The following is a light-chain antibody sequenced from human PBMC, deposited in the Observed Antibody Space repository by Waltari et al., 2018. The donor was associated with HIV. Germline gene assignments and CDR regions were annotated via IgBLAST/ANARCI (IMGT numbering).Light chain of an antibody. CDR1: SSDGGGYNY. Sequence: QSALTQPASVSGSPGQSITISCTGTSSDGGGYNYVSWYQQHPGRAPKLMIYEVSNRPSGVSNRFSGSKSGNTASLTISGLQAEDEADYYCSSYTSSSPVGVFGGGTKLTVL. CDR2: EVS. CDR3: SSYTSSSPVGV. J-gene: IGLJ2*01. V-gene: IGLV2-14*01.